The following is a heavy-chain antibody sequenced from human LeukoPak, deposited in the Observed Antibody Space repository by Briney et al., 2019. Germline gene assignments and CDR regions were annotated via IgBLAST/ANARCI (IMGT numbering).Heavy chain of an antibody. CDR2: IGHSNTNT. Sequence: GGSLRLSCATSGLTFSNSGMSWVRQAPGKGLEWVSSIGHSNTNTYYADSVKGRFTISRDNSKNTLYLQMNSLRAEDTAVYYCAKDSKRWKTYYYESGSYYFESWGQGTLVTVSS. CDR1: GLTFSNSG. D-gene: IGHD3-10*01. J-gene: IGHJ4*02. CDR3: AKDSKRWKTYYYESGSYYFES. V-gene: IGHV3-23*01.